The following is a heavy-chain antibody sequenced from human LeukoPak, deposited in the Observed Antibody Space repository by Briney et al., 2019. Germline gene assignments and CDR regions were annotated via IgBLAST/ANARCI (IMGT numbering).Heavy chain of an antibody. V-gene: IGHV1-3*01. J-gene: IGHJ5*02. CDR3: ARDRYCSGGSCLRSWFDP. CDR2: INAGNGNT. Sequence: ASVKVSCKASGYTFTSYAMHWVRQAPGQRREWMGWINAGNGNTKYSQKFQGRVTITRDTSASTAYMELSSLRSEDTAVYYCARDRYCSGGSCLRSWFDPWGQGTLVTVSS. CDR1: GYTFTSYA. D-gene: IGHD2-15*01.